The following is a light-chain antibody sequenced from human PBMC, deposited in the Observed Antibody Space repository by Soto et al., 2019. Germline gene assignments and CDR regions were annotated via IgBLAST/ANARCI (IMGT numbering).Light chain of an antibody. V-gene: IGKV3D-20*01. Sequence: EIMLTQPAAPVSLSPGETATLSCGWSQTLLRGYLAWYQQRPGLAPRLIIYDVSKRATDIPDRFSGSGSGTFFTLTISSLQEEDVAVYYCQQFSMTPWTFGQGTNVDIK. CDR3: QQFSMTPWT. J-gene: IGKJ1*01. CDR2: DVS. CDR1: QTLLRGY.